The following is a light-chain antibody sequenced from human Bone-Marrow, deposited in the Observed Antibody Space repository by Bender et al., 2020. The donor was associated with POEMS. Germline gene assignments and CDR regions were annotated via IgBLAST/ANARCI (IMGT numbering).Light chain of an antibody. V-gene: IGLV3-1*01. J-gene: IGLJ2*01. Sequence: SYEVTQPPSVSVSPGQTASITCSGDDLGDKYVAWYQQKPGQSPVLVIYQDTKRPSGIPDRFSGSNSGNTATLTISGTQAIDEADYYCQAWDTYSVIFGGGTKLTVL. CDR1: DLGDKY. CDR2: QDT. CDR3: QAWDTYSVI.